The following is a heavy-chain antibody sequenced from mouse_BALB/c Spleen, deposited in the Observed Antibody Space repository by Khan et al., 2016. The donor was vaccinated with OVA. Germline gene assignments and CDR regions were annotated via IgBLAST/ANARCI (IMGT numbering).Heavy chain of an antibody. D-gene: IGHD3-3*01. V-gene: IGHV2-9*02. CDR2: IWAGGST. J-gene: IGHJ2*01. Sequence: QVQLKESGPGLVAPSQSLSITCTVYGYSLTRYDVHWVRQPPGKGLEWLGLIWAGGSTNYNWALMSRLSISIDNSKSRVFLIMNSLQTDDTALYYCARSKYLARYWGQGTTLTVPS. CDR3: ARSKYLARY. CDR1: GYSLTRYD.